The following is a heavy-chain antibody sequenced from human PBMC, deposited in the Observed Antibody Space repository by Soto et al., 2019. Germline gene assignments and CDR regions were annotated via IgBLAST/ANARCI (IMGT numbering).Heavy chain of an antibody. D-gene: IGHD1-1*01. CDR1: GGSITYHY. V-gene: IGHV4-59*08. CDR2: IYYSGST. CDR3: ARHDNMTLGSQYLDS. Sequence: SETLSLTCTVSGGSITYHYLSWIRQSPGKGLEWLGYIYYSGSTNYNPSLKSRVTISVDTSKNQFSLKLSSVTAADTAVYFCARHDNMTLGSQYLDSWGPGTLVT. J-gene: IGHJ4*02.